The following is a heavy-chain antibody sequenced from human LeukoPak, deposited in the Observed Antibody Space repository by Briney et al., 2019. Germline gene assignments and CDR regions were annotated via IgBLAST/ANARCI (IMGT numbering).Heavy chain of an antibody. CDR2: IKQDGSEK. D-gene: IGHD3-10*02. V-gene: IGHV3-7*03. CDR3: ARELWSDDNFDY. J-gene: IGHJ4*02. CDR1: GFTVSNNR. Sequence: PGGSLRLSCAASGFTVSNNRLSWVRQAPGKGLEWVANIKQDGSEKYYVDSVKGRFTISRDNAKNSLYLQMNSLRAEDTAVYYCARELWSDDNFDYWGQGTLVTVSS.